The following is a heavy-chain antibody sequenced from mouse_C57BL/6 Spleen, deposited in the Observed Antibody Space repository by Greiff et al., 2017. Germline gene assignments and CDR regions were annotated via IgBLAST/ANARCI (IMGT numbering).Heavy chain of an antibody. V-gene: IGHV1-81*01. CDR3: ARSETGMGGY. D-gene: IGHD4-1*01. J-gene: IGHJ2*01. CDR2: IYPRSGNT. Sequence: QVQLQQSGAELARPGASVKLSCTASGYTFTSYGISWVKQRTGQGLEWIGEIYPRSGNTYYNEKFQGKATLTADKSSSTAYMELRSLTSEDYAVYFCARSETGMGGYWGQGTTLTVSS. CDR1: GYTFTSYG.